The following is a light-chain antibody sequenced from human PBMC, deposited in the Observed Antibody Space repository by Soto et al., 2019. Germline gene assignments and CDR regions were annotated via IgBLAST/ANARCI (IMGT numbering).Light chain of an antibody. CDR3: QQADGFAFT. J-gene: IGKJ3*01. V-gene: IGKV1-12*01. Sequence: DIQMTQSPSFVSASLGDSVTINCRASQGISTWLAWYQQKPGRAPKLLIYAASRLQSGVPSRLSGSGSGTDFTLTISSLRPEGVATYVCQQADGFAFTFGPGTKVDV. CDR2: AAS. CDR1: QGISTW.